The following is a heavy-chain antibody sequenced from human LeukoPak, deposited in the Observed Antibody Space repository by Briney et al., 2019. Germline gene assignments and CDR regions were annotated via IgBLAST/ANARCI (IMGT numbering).Heavy chain of an antibody. D-gene: IGHD3-22*01. Sequence: GGSLRLSCAASGFIFSNYWMTWVRQAPGKGLEWVAHIRQDGSERHYVDSVKDRFTISRDNAKNSLDLQMDSLRAEDTAVYYCARLKFYYYDSSGYPYETDYWGQGTLVTVSS. V-gene: IGHV3-7*01. CDR1: GFIFSNYW. J-gene: IGHJ4*02. CDR3: ARLKFYYYDSSGYPYETDY. CDR2: IRQDGSER.